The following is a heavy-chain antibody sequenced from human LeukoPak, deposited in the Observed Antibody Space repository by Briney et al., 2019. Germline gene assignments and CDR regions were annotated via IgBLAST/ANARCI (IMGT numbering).Heavy chain of an antibody. CDR1: GFNVSNNY. CDR2: IFSSGPT. Sequence: GGSVRLSCAASGFNVSNNYMNWVRQAPGMGLEWVSVIFSSGPTYYADSVKGRFTISRDTSKNALYLQMNSLRAEDTAVYYCAISGLGFGEFRGLDYWGQGTLVTVSS. D-gene: IGHD3-10*01. J-gene: IGHJ4*02. CDR3: AISGLGFGEFRGLDY. V-gene: IGHV3-53*01.